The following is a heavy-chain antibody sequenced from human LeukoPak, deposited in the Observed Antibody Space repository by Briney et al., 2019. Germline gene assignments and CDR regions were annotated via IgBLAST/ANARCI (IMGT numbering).Heavy chain of an antibody. V-gene: IGHV3-30*02. CDR1: GFSFRNYG. CDR3: AKDRTGIFDY. CDR2: IRYDGSNK. J-gene: IGHJ4*02. D-gene: IGHD1-1*01. Sequence: PGGSLRLSCAASGFSFRNYGMHWVRQAPGKGLEWVAFIRYDGSNKFYADSVKGRFTISRDNSKNTLYLQMNSLGAEDTAVYYCAKDRTGIFDYWGQGTLVTVSS.